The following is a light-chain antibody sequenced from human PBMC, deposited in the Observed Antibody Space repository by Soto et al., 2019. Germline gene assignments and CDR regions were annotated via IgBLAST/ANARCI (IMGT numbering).Light chain of an antibody. CDR2: GAS. CDR1: QSVSNN. Sequence: EIVMTQSPATLSVSPGERATLSCRASQSVSNNLAWYQQKPGQAPRLLIYGASTRATGFPARFSGSGSETEFTLTISSLKSEDFAVYYCQKYNNWPPITFGQGTRLEIK. V-gene: IGKV3-15*01. J-gene: IGKJ5*01. CDR3: QKYNNWPPIT.